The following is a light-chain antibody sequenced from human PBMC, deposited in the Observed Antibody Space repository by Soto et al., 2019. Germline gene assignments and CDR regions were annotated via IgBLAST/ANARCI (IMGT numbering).Light chain of an antibody. Sequence: ALTQPASVSGSPGQSITISCTGTSSDVGGYNYVSWYQQHPGKAPKLMIYEVSNRPSGVSNRFSGSKSGNTASLTISGLQAEDEADYYCSSYTSSSTPRVFGTGTKVTVL. J-gene: IGLJ1*01. CDR1: SSDVGGYNY. CDR2: EVS. V-gene: IGLV2-14*01. CDR3: SSYTSSSTPRV.